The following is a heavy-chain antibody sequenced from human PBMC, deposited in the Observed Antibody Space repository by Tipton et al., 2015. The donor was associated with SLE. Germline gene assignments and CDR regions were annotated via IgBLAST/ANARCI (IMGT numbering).Heavy chain of an antibody. Sequence: TLSLTCAVYGGSFSGYYWSWIRQPPGKGLEWIGEISHSGSTKYKPSLKSRDTISVDTSKNQFSLKLSSVTAADTAVYYCARALVATIPFDYWGQGTLVTVSS. D-gene: IGHD5-12*01. CDR2: ISHSGST. J-gene: IGHJ4*02. CDR1: GGSFSGYY. CDR3: ARALVATIPFDY. V-gene: IGHV4-34*01.